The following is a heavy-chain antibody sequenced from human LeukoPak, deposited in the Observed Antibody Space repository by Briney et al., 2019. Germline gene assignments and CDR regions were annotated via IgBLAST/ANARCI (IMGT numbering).Heavy chain of an antibody. CDR2: INPNGGST. D-gene: IGHD3-16*01. Sequence: ASVKVSCKASGYTFSTYYMHWVRQAPEQGLEWMGIINPNGGSTSYAQKFQGRVTMTRDTSTSTVYMELSSLRSEDTAVHYCARESGVMAFDYWGQGTLVTVSS. V-gene: IGHV1-46*01. CDR3: ARESGVMAFDY. CDR1: GYTFSTYY. J-gene: IGHJ4*02.